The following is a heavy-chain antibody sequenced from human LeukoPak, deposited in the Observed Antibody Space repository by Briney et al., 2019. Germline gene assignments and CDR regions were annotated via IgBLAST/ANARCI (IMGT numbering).Heavy chain of an antibody. J-gene: IGHJ4*02. CDR1: GGSISSYY. CDR2: IYYSGST. D-gene: IGHD2-15*01. CDR3: ARALLGDYFDY. V-gene: IGHV4-59*01. Sequence: SETLSLTCTVSGGSISSYYWSWIRQPPGKGLEWIGYIYYSGSTNYNPSLKSRVTISVDTSKNQFSLKLSSVTAADTAVYYCARALLGDYFDYWGQGTRVTVSS.